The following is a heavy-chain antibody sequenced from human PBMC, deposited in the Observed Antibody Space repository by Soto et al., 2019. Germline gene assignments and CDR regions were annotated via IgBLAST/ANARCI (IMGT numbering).Heavy chain of an antibody. D-gene: IGHD6-13*01. V-gene: IGHV1-69*13. J-gene: IGHJ4*02. CDR2: IIPIFGTA. Sequence: ASVKVSCKASGGTFSSDAISWVRQAPGQVLEWMGVIIPIFGTANYAQKFQGRVTITADESTSTPYMELSSLRSEDTAVYYCAREAWYSSSWYDYWGQGTLVTVSS. CDR3: AREAWYSSSWYDY. CDR1: GGTFSSDA.